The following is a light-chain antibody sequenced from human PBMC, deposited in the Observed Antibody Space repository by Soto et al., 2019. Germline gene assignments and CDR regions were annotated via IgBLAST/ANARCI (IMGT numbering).Light chain of an antibody. J-gene: IGKJ2*01. V-gene: IGKV1-39*01. Sequence: DIQMTQSPSSLSASVGDRVTITCRAIQSISSYLNWYQQKPGKAPKLLIYAASSLQSGVPSRFSGSGSGTDFTLTISSLHPEDFATYYCQQSYSTPYTFGQGTKLEIK. CDR3: QQSYSTPYT. CDR1: QSISSY. CDR2: AAS.